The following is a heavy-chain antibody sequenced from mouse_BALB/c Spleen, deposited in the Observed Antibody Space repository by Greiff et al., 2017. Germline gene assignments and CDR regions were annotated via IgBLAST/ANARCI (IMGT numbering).Heavy chain of an antibody. Sequence: EVQRVESGTVLARPGASVKMSCKASGYSFTSYWMHWVKQRPGQGLEWIGAIYPGNSDTSYNQKFKGKAKLTAVTSASTAYMELSSLTNEDSAVYYCTPIYYGYDGFAYWGQGTLVTVSA. D-gene: IGHD2-2*01. CDR1: GYSFTSYW. CDR2: IYPGNSDT. V-gene: IGHV1-5*01. CDR3: TPIYYGYDGFAY. J-gene: IGHJ3*01.